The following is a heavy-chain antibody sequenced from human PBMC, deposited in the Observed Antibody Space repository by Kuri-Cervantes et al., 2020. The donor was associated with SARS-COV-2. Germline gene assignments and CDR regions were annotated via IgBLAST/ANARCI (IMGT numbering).Heavy chain of an antibody. V-gene: IGHV3-30-3*01. CDR2: ISYDGSNK. D-gene: IGHD1-26*01. J-gene: IGHJ4*02. Sequence: GESLKISCAASGFTFSSYAMHWVRQAPGKGLGWVAVISYDGSNKYYADSVKGRFTISRDNSKNTLYLQMNSLRAEDTAVYYCAINLEKWELLLGVLNFDYWGQGILVTVSS. CDR1: GFTFSSYA. CDR3: AINLEKWELLLGVLNFDY.